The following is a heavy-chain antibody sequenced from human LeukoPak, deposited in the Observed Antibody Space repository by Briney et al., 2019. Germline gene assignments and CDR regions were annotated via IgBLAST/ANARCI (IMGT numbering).Heavy chain of an antibody. Sequence: PGGSLRLSCAASGFTFSSYSMNWVRQAPGKGLEWVSSISSSSSYIYYADSVKGRFTISRDNAKNSLYLQMNSLRAEDTAVYYCARGYGSGSYAIDYWGQGTLVTVSS. V-gene: IGHV3-21*01. CDR1: GFTFSSYS. D-gene: IGHD3-10*01. CDR3: ARGYGSGSYAIDY. J-gene: IGHJ4*02. CDR2: ISSSSSYI.